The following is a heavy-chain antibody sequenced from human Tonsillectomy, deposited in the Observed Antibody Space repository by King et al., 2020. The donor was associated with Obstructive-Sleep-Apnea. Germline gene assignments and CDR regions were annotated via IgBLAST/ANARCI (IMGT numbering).Heavy chain of an antibody. D-gene: IGHD3-16*01. CDR3: AREYWGPDY. CDR2: IKQDGSVK. Sequence: VQLVESGGGLVQPGGSVRLSCGASGFTFSSYWMTWVRQAPGKGLEWVANIKQDGSVKNYEDSVKGRCTISRDNAKKSVFLQMNSLTAEDTAVYYCAREYWGPDYWGQGTLVTVSS. V-gene: IGHV3-7*01. J-gene: IGHJ4*02. CDR1: GFTFSSYW.